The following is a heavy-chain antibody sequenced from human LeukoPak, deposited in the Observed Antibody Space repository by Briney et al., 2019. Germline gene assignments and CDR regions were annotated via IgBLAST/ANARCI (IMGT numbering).Heavy chain of an antibody. D-gene: IGHD4-23*01. V-gene: IGHV1-18*01. CDR2: ISAYNGNT. J-gene: IGHJ5*02. Sequence: VASVKVSCKASGYTFTTYGISWVRQAPGQGLEWMGWISAYNGNTNYAQKLQGRVTMTTDTSTSTAYTELRSLRSDDTAVYYCARVLTTVDYNWFDPWGQGTLVTVSS. CDR3: ARVLTTVDYNWFDP. CDR1: GYTFTTYG.